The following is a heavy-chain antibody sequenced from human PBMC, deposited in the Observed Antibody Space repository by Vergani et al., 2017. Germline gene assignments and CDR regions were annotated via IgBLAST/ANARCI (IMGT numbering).Heavy chain of an antibody. CDR3: ARGPDIVATKRVWWFDP. D-gene: IGHD5-12*01. V-gene: IGHV3-30*03. CDR1: GFTFSSYG. Sequence: VQLVESGGGVVQPGRSLRLSCAASGFTFSSYGMHWVRQAPGKGLEWVAVISYDGSNKYYADSVKGRFTISRDNSKNTLYLQMNSLRAEDTAVYYCARGPDIVATKRVWWFDPWGQGTLVTVSS. CDR2: ISYDGSNK. J-gene: IGHJ5*02.